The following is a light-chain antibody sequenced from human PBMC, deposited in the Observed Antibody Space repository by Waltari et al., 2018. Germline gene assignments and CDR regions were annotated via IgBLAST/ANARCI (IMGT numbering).Light chain of an antibody. Sequence: EIVLTQSPGTLSLSPGESATLSCRASQSISGSWLAWYQQKPGQAPRLLMYGASSRATAIPDRFSGSGSGTDFTLTISRLEPEDFAVYYCQQYDASSVTFGGGTKVEIK. J-gene: IGKJ4*01. CDR1: QSISGSW. CDR3: QQYDASSVT. V-gene: IGKV3-20*01. CDR2: GAS.